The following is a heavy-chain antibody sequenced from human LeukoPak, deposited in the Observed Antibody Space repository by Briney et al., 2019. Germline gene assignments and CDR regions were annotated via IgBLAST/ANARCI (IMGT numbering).Heavy chain of an antibody. J-gene: IGHJ4*02. CDR3: AKDRESSSWYDY. CDR2: IGDSYST. V-gene: IGHV3-23*01. Sequence: PGGSLRPSCAASGFTFSSYAMSWVRQAPGKGLEWVSDIGDSYSTYYADSVKGRFTTSRDNSKNTLYLHMNSLRAEDTAIYYCAKDRESSSWYDYWGQGTLVTVSS. D-gene: IGHD6-13*01. CDR1: GFTFSSYA.